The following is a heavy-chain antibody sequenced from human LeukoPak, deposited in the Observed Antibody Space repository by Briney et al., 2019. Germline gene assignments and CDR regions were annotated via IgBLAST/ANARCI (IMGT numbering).Heavy chain of an antibody. D-gene: IGHD3-22*01. J-gene: IGHJ5*02. CDR3: AREPPPYDYGSSGYYPMSS. V-gene: IGHV3-33*01. CDR2: IWYDGSNK. Sequence: SGGSLRLSCAASGFSFSSYGMHWVRQAPGKGLEWVAVIWYDGSNKYYADSVKGRFTISRDNSKNSLYLQMNSLRAEDTAVYYCAREPPPYDYGSSGYYPMSSWGQGTLVTVSS. CDR1: GFSFSSYG.